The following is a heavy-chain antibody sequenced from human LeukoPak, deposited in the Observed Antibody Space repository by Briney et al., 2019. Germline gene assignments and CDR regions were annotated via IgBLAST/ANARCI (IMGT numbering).Heavy chain of an antibody. V-gene: IGHV1-2*02. CDR3: ARVLGGGVITPFGY. D-gene: IGHD3-16*02. J-gene: IGHJ4*02. CDR1: GYTFTGYY. Sequence: ASVKVSCKASGYTFTGYYMHWVRQAPGQGREWMGWINSNSGCTNYAQKFQGRVTMTRDTSISTAYMELSRLTSDDTGVYYCARVLGGGVITPFGYWGQGTLVTVSS. CDR2: INSNSGCT.